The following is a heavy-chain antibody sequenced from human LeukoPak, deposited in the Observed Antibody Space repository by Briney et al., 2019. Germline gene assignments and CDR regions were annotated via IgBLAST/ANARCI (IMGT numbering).Heavy chain of an antibody. CDR2: IIPIFGTA. CDR3: ARVGVVGATTDYYYGMDV. D-gene: IGHD1-26*01. CDR1: RGTFSSYA. V-gene: IGHV1-69*13. J-gene: IGHJ6*02. Sequence: ASVKVSCKASRGTFSSYAISWVRQAPGQGLEWIGGIIPIFGTANYAQKFQGRVTITADESTSTAYMELSSLRSEDTAVYYCARVGVVGATTDYYYGMDVWGQGTTVTVSS.